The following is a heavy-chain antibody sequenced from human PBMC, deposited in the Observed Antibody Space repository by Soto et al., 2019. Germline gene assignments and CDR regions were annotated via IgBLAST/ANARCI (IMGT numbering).Heavy chain of an antibody. CDR1: GFTFSSYN. Sequence: PGGSLRLSCAASGFTFSSYNMNWVRQAPGKGLEWVSSISSSSSYIYYADSVKGRFTISRDNAKNSLYLQMNSLRAEDTAVYYCARDLHDYVSFRFDPWGQGTLVTVSS. J-gene: IGHJ5*02. CDR3: ARDLHDYVSFRFDP. CDR2: ISSSSSYI. V-gene: IGHV3-21*01. D-gene: IGHD3-16*01.